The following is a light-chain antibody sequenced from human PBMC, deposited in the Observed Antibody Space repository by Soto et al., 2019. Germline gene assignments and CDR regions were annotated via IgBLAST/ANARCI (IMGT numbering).Light chain of an antibody. Sequence: DIQMTQSPSTLSGSVGDRVTLTCRASQSISSWLAWYQQKPGKAPKLLIYDGSTSGSGVPSRFRGRGYGTDFAFSISSLQPEDIATYFCQQYDKLPLTIGGGTKVDIK. CDR3: QQYDKLPLT. CDR2: DGS. CDR1: QSISSW. J-gene: IGKJ4*01. V-gene: IGKV1-5*01.